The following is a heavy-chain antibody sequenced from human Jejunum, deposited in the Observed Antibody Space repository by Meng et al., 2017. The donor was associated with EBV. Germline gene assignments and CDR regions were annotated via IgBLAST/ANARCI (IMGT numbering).Heavy chain of an antibody. CDR3: AKDKGEYCSGGSCYSLGV. CDR1: GFMFSTYG. J-gene: IGHJ4*02. Sequence: QVQLVESGVVVVQPGWPLRVSGVASGFMFSTYGMHWVRQAPGKGLEWVTIISFDGRIKYYADSVKGRFTISRDNSENTLYLQMNSLRVEDTAVYYCAKDKGEYCSGGSCYSLGVWGQGTLVTVSA. CDR2: ISFDGRIK. V-gene: IGHV3-30*18. D-gene: IGHD2-15*01.